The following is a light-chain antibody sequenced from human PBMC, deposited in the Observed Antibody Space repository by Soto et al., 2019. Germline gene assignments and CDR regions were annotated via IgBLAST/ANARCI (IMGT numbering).Light chain of an antibody. Sequence: DIQMTQSPSSLSASVGDRVTITCRASQFISNYLAWYQQKPGKVPKLLIYAASTLQSGVPSRFSGSGSGTDFTLTISSLQPEDVATYYCQRYNSALWTFDQGTKVEIK. CDR2: AAS. V-gene: IGKV1-27*01. J-gene: IGKJ1*01. CDR1: QFISNY. CDR3: QRYNSALWT.